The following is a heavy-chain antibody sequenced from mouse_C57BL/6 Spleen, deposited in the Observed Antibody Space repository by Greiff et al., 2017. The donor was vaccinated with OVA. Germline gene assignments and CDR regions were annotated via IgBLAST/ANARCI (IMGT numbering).Heavy chain of an antibody. D-gene: IGHD1-1*01. J-gene: IGHJ4*01. CDR1: GFTFSDYG. CDR2: ISSGSSTI. Sequence: EVKLVESGGGLVKPGGSLKLSCAASGFTFSDYGMHWVRQAPEKGLEWVAYISSGSSTIYYADTVKGRFTISRDNAKNTLFLQMTSLRSEDTAMYYCARGGYYGSFAMDYWGQGTSVTVSS. V-gene: IGHV5-17*01. CDR3: ARGGYYGSFAMDY.